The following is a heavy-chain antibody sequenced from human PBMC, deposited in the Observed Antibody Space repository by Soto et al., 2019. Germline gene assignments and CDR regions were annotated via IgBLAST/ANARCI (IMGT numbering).Heavy chain of an antibody. V-gene: IGHV3-30*18. CDR2: ISYDGSNK. CDR1: GFTFSSYG. D-gene: IGHD6-13*01. J-gene: IGHJ6*02. CDR3: AKDTVKAAAGTGTYYYYGMDV. Sequence: QAQLVESGGGVVQPGRSLRLSCAASGFTFSSYGMHWVRQAPGKGLEWVAVISYDGSNKYYADSVKGQFTISRDNSKNTLYLQMNSLRAEDTAVYYCAKDTVKAAAGTGTYYYYGMDVWGQGTTVTVSS.